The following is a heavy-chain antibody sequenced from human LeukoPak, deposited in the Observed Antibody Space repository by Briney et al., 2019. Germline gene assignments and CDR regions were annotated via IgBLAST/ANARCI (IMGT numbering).Heavy chain of an antibody. V-gene: IGHV3-21*01. Sequence: GGSLRLSCAASGFTFSSYSMNWVRQAPGKGLEWVSSISSSSSYIYYADSVKGRFTISRDNAKNSLYLQMNSLRAEDTAVYYCARDRVTYYDILTGYSGFDYWGQGTLVTVSS. J-gene: IGHJ4*02. CDR3: ARDRVTYYDILTGYSGFDY. D-gene: IGHD3-9*01. CDR2: ISSSSSYI. CDR1: GFTFSSYS.